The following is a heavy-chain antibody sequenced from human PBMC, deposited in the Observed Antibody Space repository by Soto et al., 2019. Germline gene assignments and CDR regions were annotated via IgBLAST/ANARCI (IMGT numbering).Heavy chain of an antibody. CDR2: IYTSGST. J-gene: IGHJ5*02. D-gene: IGHD3-3*01. CDR1: GGSISSYY. V-gene: IGHV4-4*07. Sequence: PSETLSLTCTVSGGSISSYYWSWIRQPAGKGLEWIGRIYTSGSTNYNPSLKSRVTMSVDTSKNQFSLKLSSVTAADTAVYYCARDNSVVTIFGVVIRGWFDPWGQATLVTVSS. CDR3: ARDNSVVTIFGVVIRGWFDP.